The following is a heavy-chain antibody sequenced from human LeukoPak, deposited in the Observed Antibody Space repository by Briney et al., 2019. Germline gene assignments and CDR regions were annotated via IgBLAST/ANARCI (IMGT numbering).Heavy chain of an antibody. D-gene: IGHD4-17*01. CDR2: IYYSGTA. CDR3: AREDPQTTVPEGLDV. V-gene: IGHV4-59*01. Sequence: SEALSLTCAVSGGSIGSYYWSWLRQPPGRGLEWIGYIYYSGTANYNPSLKSRVTISVDTSKNQFSLKLTSVTAADTAIYYCAREDPQTTVPEGLDVWGQGTTVTVSS. J-gene: IGHJ6*02. CDR1: GGSIGSYY.